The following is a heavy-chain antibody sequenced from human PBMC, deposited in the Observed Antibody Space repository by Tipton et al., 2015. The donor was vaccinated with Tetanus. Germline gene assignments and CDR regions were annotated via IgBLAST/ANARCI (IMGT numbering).Heavy chain of an antibody. V-gene: IGHV3-23*01. D-gene: IGHD4-23*01. CDR1: GFTLGNYA. CDR3: GKQNGGRWVVDH. Sequence: SLRLSCAASGFTLGNYAMSWVRQAPGKGLEWVSSIRNRGDATYYADSVKGRFTISRDNAKNSLYLQMNSLSADDTAVYYCGKQNGGRWVVDHWGQGTLVTVSS. CDR2: IRNRGDAT. J-gene: IGHJ4*02.